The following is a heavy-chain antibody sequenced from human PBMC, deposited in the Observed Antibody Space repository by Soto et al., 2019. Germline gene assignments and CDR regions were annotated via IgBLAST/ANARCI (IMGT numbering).Heavy chain of an antibody. V-gene: IGHV4-39*01. CDR1: GGSITSTSSY. CDR3: ARQINYYGSGNPKGYYFDY. D-gene: IGHD3-10*01. CDR2: IYDSGST. Sequence: KTSETLSLTCTVSGGSITSTSSYWGWVRQPPEKGLEWIATIYDSGSTYYNPSLYSRATISIDTSKNQFSLRLSSVTATDTAVYYCARQINYYGSGNPKGYYFDYWGQGTLVTVSS. J-gene: IGHJ4*02.